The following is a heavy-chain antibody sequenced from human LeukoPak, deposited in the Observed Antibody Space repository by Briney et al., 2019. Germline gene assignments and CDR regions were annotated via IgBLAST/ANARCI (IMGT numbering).Heavy chain of an antibody. CDR2: IWYDGSNK. CDR1: GFTFSSYG. CDR3: AKGLGAAANDY. D-gene: IGHD6-13*01. V-gene: IGHV3-33*06. J-gene: IGHJ4*02. Sequence: PGRSLRLSCAASGFTFSSYGMHWVRQAPGKGLEWVAVIWYDGSNKYYADSVKGRFTISRDNSKNTLYLQMNSLRAEDTAVYYCAKGLGAAANDYWGQGTLVTVSS.